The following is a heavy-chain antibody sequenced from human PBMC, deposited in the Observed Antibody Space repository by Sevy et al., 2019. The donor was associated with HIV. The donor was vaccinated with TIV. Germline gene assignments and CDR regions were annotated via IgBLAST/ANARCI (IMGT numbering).Heavy chain of an antibody. Sequence: GGSLRLSCAASGFTFDDYALHWVRQAPGKGLEWVSGITWDSGTIGYADSVKGRFTISRDNAKNSLYLQMNSLRAEDTALYYCAKDKGGEFIQVAGRLDYWGQGTLVTVSS. CDR3: AKDKGGEFIQVAGRLDY. CDR2: ITWDSGTI. CDR1: GFTFDDYA. D-gene: IGHD3-10*01. J-gene: IGHJ4*02. V-gene: IGHV3-9*01.